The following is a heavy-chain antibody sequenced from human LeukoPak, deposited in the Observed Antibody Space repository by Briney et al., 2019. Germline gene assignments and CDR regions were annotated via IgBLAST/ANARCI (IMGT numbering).Heavy chain of an antibody. J-gene: IGHJ4*02. CDR2: IRNDGST. Sequence: GGSLRLSCAASGFIVSSNYMTWVRQAPGKGLEWVSVIRNDGSTYYADSVKGRFTISRDNSKNTLYLQMNSLRVEDTAVYYCTALARDYWGQGILVTVS. CDR1: GFIVSSNY. D-gene: IGHD3-3*02. V-gene: IGHV3-53*01. CDR3: TALARDY.